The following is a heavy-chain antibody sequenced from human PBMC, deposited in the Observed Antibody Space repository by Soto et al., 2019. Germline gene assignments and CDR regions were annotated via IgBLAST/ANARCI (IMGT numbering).Heavy chain of an antibody. D-gene: IGHD3-3*01. CDR1: GFTFSSYG. Sequence: GGSLRLSCAASGFTFSSYGMHWVRQAPGKGLEWVAVISYDGSNKYYADSVKGRFTISRDNSKNTLYLQMNSLRAEDTAVYHCAKADYDFWSGYYPYYYYGMDVWGQGTTVTVSS. CDR3: AKADYDFWSGYYPYYYYGMDV. CDR2: ISYDGSNK. J-gene: IGHJ6*02. V-gene: IGHV3-30*18.